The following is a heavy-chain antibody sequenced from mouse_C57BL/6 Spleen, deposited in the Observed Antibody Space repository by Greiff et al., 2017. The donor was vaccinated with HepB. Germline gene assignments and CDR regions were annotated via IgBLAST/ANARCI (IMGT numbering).Heavy chain of an antibody. CDR1: GYTFTSYW. J-gene: IGHJ3*01. Sequence: VQLQQSGAELVKPGASVKLSCKASGYTFTSYWMQWVKQRPGQGLEWIGEIDPSDSYTNYNQKFKGKATLTVDTSSRTAYMQLSSLTSEDSAVYYCARDYYGSSYGTYWGQGTLVTVSA. D-gene: IGHD1-1*01. CDR3: ARDYYGSSYGTY. V-gene: IGHV1-50*01. CDR2: IDPSDSYT.